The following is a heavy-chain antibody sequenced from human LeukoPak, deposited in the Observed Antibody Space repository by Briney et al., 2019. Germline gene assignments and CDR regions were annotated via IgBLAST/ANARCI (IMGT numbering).Heavy chain of an antibody. D-gene: IGHD1-7*01. CDR2: IYSSGST. V-gene: IGHV4-4*07. CDR3: ASSDWNSGLAYH. Sequence: PSETLSLTCTVSGGSISSYYWSWIRQPAGKGLEWIGRIYSSGSTHYNPSLKSRVTMSVDTSKNQFSLKLSSVTAADTAVYYCASSDWNSGLAYHWGQGTLVTVSS. J-gene: IGHJ5*02. CDR1: GGSISSYY.